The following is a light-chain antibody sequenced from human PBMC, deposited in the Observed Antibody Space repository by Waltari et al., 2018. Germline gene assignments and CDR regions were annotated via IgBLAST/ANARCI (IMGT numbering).Light chain of an antibody. CDR3: QQYSTSRYT. CDR1: QTIHNW. J-gene: IGKJ2*01. Sequence: DIQMTQSPSTLSASVGDRVTITCRASQTIHNWLAWYQQKPGKAPNLLIQQASNLESGVPSRFSGSVSGTEFTLTISSLEPDDFATYSCQQYSTSRYTFGQGTKLEIK. V-gene: IGKV1-5*03. CDR2: QAS.